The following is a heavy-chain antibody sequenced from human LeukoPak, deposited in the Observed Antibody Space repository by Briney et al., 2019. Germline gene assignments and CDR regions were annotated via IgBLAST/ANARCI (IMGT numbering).Heavy chain of an antibody. Sequence: PSETLSVTCTVSGGSVSSYYWSWIRQPAGKGLEWIGRIHTSGSTNYNASLKSRLTMSVDTPKNQFSLNLTSVTAADTAVYYCAREYGSSRIFDYWGQGTLVTVSS. CDR1: GGSVSSYY. J-gene: IGHJ4*02. V-gene: IGHV4-4*07. CDR3: AREYGSSRIFDY. D-gene: IGHD6-13*01. CDR2: IHTSGST.